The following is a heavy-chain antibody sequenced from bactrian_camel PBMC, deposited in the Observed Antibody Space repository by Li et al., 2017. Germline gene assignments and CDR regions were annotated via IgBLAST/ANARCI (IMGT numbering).Heavy chain of an antibody. V-gene: IGHV3S9*01. CDR3: AAGSDLCWYKNNHARY. D-gene: IGHD3*01. Sequence: HVQLVESGGGSVQAGGSLRLSCAASGNTYTSSCMAWFRQVPGKARERVARVDSDGTTLYADSVKGRFTVSKDKRRNTLVLQMNSLKPEDTAMYYCAAGSDLCWYKNNHARYWGQGTQ. CDR1: GNTYTSSC. CDR2: VDSDGTT. J-gene: IGHJ4*01.